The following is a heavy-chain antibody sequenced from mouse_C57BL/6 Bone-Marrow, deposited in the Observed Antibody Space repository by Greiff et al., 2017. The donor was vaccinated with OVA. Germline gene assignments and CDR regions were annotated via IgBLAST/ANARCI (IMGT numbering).Heavy chain of an antibody. CDR3: VGHASSGYVNYYAMDY. J-gene: IGHJ4*01. CDR2: IRSKSNNYAT. CDR1: GFSFNTYA. V-gene: IGHV10-1*01. D-gene: IGHD3-2*02. Sequence: DVKLVESGGGLVQPKGSLKLSCAASGFSFNTYAMNWVRQAPGKGLEWVARIRSKSNNYATYYADSVKDRFTISRDDSESMLYLQMNNLKTEDTAMYYCVGHASSGYVNYYAMDYWGQGTSVTVSS.